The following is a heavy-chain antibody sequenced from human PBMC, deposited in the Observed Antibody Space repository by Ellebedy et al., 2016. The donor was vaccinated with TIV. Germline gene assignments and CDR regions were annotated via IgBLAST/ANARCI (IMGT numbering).Heavy chain of an antibody. Sequence: SETLSLTXTVSGGSISSYYWSWIRQPPGKGLEWIGYIYYSGSTNYNPSLKSRVTISVDTSKNQFSLKLSSVTAADTAVYYCARDYYDSSGHRTYAFDIWGQGTMVTVSS. D-gene: IGHD3-22*01. J-gene: IGHJ3*02. CDR3: ARDYYDSSGHRTYAFDI. CDR1: GGSISSYY. V-gene: IGHV4-59*13. CDR2: IYYSGST.